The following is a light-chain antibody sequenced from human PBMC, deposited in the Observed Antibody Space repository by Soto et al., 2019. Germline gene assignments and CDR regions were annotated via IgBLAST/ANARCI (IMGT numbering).Light chain of an antibody. J-gene: IGKJ1*01. CDR3: QQSSITPT. Sequence: DIQVTQSPSALAASVGARVTITCRASQSIGTYLNWYHQKPGKAPQLLIYGASTLQSGVPSRFSASGSATHFTLSIHRLQDAEFETYSWQQSSITPTFGQGTKVEIK. CDR1: QSIGTY. CDR2: GAS. V-gene: IGKV1-39*01.